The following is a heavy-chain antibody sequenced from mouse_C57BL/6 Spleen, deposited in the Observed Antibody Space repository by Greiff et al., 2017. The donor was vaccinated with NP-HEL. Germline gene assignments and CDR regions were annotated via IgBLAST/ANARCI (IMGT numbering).Heavy chain of an antibody. CDR1: GYSITSGYY. Sequence: EVKLQESGPGLVKPSQSLSLTCSVTGYSITSGYYWNWIRQFPGNKLEWMGYISYDGSNNYNPSLKNRISITRDTSKNQFFLKLNSVTTEDTATYYCARDEYYSVWGTGTTVTVSS. D-gene: IGHD1-1*01. V-gene: IGHV3-6*01. CDR2: ISYDGSN. J-gene: IGHJ1*03. CDR3: ARDEYYSV.